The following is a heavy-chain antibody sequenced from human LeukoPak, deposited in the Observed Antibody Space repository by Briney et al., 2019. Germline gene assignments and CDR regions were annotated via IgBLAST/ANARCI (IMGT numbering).Heavy chain of an antibody. V-gene: IGHV3-23*01. Sequence: GGSLRLSCAASGFTFSSYAMSWVRQAPGKGLEWVSVISGSGDSTHYADSVKGRFTISRDNSKNTVYLQMNSLRAEDMALYYCAKGNYYDSSGYYLINAFDIWGQGTMVTVSS. CDR3: AKGNYYDSSGYYLINAFDI. CDR1: GFTFSSYA. CDR2: ISGSGDST. D-gene: IGHD3-22*01. J-gene: IGHJ3*02.